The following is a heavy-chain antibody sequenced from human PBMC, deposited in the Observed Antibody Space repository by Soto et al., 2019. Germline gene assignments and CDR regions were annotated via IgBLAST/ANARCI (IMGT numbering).Heavy chain of an antibody. Sequence: QVQLVESGGGVVQPGRSLRLSCAASGFTFSSSGMHWVRQAPGKGLERVAVISYDGSNKYYADSVKGRFTISRDNSKNTLYLQMNSLRAEDTAVYSFATNTVDTAMDLDYWGQGTLVTVSS. V-gene: IGHV3-30*03. CDR2: ISYDGSNK. J-gene: IGHJ4*02. CDR3: ATNTVDTAMDLDY. CDR1: GFTFSSSG. D-gene: IGHD5-18*01.